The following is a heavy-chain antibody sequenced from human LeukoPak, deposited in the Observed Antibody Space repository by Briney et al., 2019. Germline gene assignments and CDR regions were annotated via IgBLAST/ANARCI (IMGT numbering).Heavy chain of an antibody. Sequence: SETLSLTCTVSGGSIRSSSYYWGWIRQPPGKGLEWIGSIYYSGSTYYNPSLKSRVTISVDTSKNQFSLKLSSVTAADTAVYYCARQQSYSGSYGWFDPWGQGTLVTVSS. CDR3: ARQQSYSGSYGWFDP. D-gene: IGHD1-26*01. CDR2: IYYSGST. V-gene: IGHV4-39*01. J-gene: IGHJ5*02. CDR1: GGSIRSSSYY.